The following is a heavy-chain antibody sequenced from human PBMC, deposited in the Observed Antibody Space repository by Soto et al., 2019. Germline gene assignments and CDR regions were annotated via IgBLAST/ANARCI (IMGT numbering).Heavy chain of an antibody. CDR3: ARDNGMAGSFDP. J-gene: IGHJ5*02. CDR1: GFTFSRYS. Sequence: LRLSCAASGFTFSRYSMNWARQAPGKGLEWISYITSSSSTIYYADSVKGRFTISRDNAKNSLYLQMNSLRDEDTAMYYCARDNGMAGSFDPWGQGTLVTVSS. V-gene: IGHV3-48*02. D-gene: IGHD2-8*01. CDR2: ITSSSSTI.